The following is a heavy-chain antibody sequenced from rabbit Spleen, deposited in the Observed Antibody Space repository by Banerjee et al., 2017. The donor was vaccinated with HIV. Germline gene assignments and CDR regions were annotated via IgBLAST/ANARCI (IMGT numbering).Heavy chain of an antibody. CDR1: GVSFSSSSY. CDR2: IDTGSSGFT. J-gene: IGHJ4*01. D-gene: IGHD7-1*01. CDR3: ARDLVTAIGWNFAL. Sequence: QSLEESGGDLVKPGASLTLTCTASGVSFSSSSYMCWVRQAPGKGLEWIACIDTGSSGFTYFATWAKGRFTCSKTSSTTVTLQMTSLTAADTATYFCARDLVTAIGWNFALWGPGTLVTVS. V-gene: IGHV1S40*01.